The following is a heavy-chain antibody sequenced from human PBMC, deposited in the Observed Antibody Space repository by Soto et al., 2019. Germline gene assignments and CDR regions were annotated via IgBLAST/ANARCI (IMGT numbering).Heavy chain of an antibody. CDR1: GFTFSNFV. CDR3: VRHSYFAFDF. Sequence: GGSLRLSCAASGFTFSNFVMSWVRQSPGKGLDWVSTIGMSGGDTYYPDSVKGRFTISRDNSKNTLSLQMNSLRAEDTAVYYCVRHSYFAFDFWGQGALVTVSS. V-gene: IGHV3-23*01. J-gene: IGHJ4*02. D-gene: IGHD4-4*01. CDR2: IGMSGGDT.